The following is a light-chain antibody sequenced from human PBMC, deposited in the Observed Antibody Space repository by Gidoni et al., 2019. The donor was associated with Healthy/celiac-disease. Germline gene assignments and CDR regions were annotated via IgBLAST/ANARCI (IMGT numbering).Light chain of an antibody. CDR2: QDS. CDR1: KLGDKY. CDR3: QAWDSSTGV. V-gene: IGLV3-1*01. Sequence: SYELTQPPSVSVSPGQTASITCSGAKLGDKYACWYQQKPGQSPVLVIYQDSKRPSGIPERVSGSNSGNTATLTISGTQAMDEADYYCQAWDSSTGVFGGGTKLTVL. J-gene: IGLJ2*01.